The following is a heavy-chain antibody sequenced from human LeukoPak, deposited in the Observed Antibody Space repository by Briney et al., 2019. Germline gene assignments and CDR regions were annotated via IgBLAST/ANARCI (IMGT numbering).Heavy chain of an antibody. Sequence: PGGSLRLSCADSGFTFSNYEFNWVRQAPGKGLEWVAYISSSGSTIYADSVTGRFTISRDNAKNSLYLQMNSLRAEDTAVYYCARYWYSSSGFDYWGQGTLVTVSS. V-gene: IGHV3-48*03. CDR3: ARYWYSSSGFDY. D-gene: IGHD6-13*01. CDR2: ISSSGSTI. J-gene: IGHJ4*02. CDR1: GFTFSNYE.